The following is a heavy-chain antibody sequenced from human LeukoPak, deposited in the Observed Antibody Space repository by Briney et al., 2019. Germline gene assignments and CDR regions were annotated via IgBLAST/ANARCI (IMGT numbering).Heavy chain of an antibody. CDR2: ISYDGSSK. V-gene: IGHV3-30*04. CDR3: ARNSLEYSSLDY. Sequence: GGSLRLSCAASGFTFSSYAMHWVRQAPGKGLEWVAVISYDGSSKYYADSVKGRFTISRDNSKNTLYLQMNSLRAEDTAVYYCARNSLEYSSLDYWGQGTLVTVSS. CDR1: GFTFSSYA. D-gene: IGHD6-6*01. J-gene: IGHJ4*02.